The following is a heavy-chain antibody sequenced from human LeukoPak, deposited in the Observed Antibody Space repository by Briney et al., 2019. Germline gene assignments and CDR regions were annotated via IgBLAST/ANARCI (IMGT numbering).Heavy chain of an antibody. D-gene: IGHD4/OR15-4a*01. Sequence: GGSLRLSCAASGFNFNNYWMSWLRQAPGKGLEWVANIKDDGSEEYYVDSVKGRFTIVRDNAYNSLYLQMNSLRAEDTAVYYCAKGTKPVMTIPDYWGQGTLVTVSS. CDR2: IKDDGSEE. V-gene: IGHV3-7*01. J-gene: IGHJ4*02. CDR1: GFNFNNYW. CDR3: AKGTKPVMTIPDY.